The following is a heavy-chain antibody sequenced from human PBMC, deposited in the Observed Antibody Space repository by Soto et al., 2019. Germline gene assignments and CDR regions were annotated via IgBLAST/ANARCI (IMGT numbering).Heavy chain of an antibody. Sequence: SLRLSCAASGFTFSSYGMHWVRQAPGKGLEWVAVISYDGSNKYYADSVKGRFTISRDNSKNTLYLQMNSLRAEDTAVYYCAKDKDYGRGWFDPWGQGTLVTVSS. CDR3: AKDKDYGRGWFDP. CDR1: GFTFSSYG. CDR2: ISYDGSNK. V-gene: IGHV3-30*18. J-gene: IGHJ5*02. D-gene: IGHD4-17*01.